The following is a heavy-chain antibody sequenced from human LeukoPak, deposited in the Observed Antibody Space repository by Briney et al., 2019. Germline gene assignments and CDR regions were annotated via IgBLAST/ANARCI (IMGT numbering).Heavy chain of an antibody. D-gene: IGHD1-26*01. V-gene: IGHV1-18*04. CDR2: ISAYNGNT. J-gene: IGHJ4*02. CDR3: AKDELLFDY. Sequence: ASVKVSCKASGYTFTSYGISWVRQAPGQGLEWMGWISAYNGNTNYAQKLQGRVTMTTDTSTSTAPMGLRSLRSDDTAVYYCAKDELLFDYWGPGTQVPVPS. CDR1: GYTFTSYG.